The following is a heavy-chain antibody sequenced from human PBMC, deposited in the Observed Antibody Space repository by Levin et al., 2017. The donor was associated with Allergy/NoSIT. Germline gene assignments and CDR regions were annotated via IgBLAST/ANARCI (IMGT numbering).Heavy chain of an antibody. V-gene: IGHV3-30*18. J-gene: IGHJ1*01. D-gene: IGHD2-15*01. Sequence: GESLKISCAASGFTFSSYGLHWVRQALGKGLEWVADISYDGSNKNYGDFVKGRFTISRDDSKNTLYLQMNSLRSEDTAVYYCAKDKNMVEIGTSGDWGQGTLVTVSS. CDR3: AKDKNMVEIGTSGD. CDR1: GFTFSSYG. CDR2: ISYDGSNK.